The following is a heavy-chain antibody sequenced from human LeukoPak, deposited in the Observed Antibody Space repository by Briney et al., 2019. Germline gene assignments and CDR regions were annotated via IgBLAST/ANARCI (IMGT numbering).Heavy chain of an antibody. CDR3: ARLGFVVPAVIFDY. CDR2: IYIGGST. CDR1: GFTVSSNY. D-gene: IGHD2-2*02. V-gene: IGHV3-53*01. J-gene: IGHJ4*02. Sequence: GGSLRLSCAASGFTVSSNYMSWVRQAPGKGLEWVSVIYIGGSTYYADSVKGRFTISREISKNTLYLQMNSMSAENTAKEYCARLGFVVPAVIFDYWGQGTLVTVSS.